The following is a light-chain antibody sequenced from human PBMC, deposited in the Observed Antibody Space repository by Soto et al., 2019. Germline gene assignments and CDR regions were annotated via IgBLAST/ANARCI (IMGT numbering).Light chain of an antibody. CDR1: QSINRY. V-gene: IGKV1-39*01. CDR3: QQTYSTPIT. J-gene: IGKJ5*01. CDR2: DAS. Sequence: DIPMTQSPSSLSASVGDRVTITCRASQSINRYLNWYQQKPGKAPKLLIYDASSLQSGVPLRFSGSGSGTDFTLTISSLQPEDSATYYCQQTYSTPITFGQGTRLDIK.